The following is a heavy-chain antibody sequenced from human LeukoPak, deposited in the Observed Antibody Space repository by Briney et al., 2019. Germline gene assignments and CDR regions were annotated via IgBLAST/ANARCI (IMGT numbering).Heavy chain of an antibody. CDR1: GYTFTDHY. CDR2: INSNSGGT. J-gene: IGHJ4*02. D-gene: IGHD6-13*01. V-gene: IGHV1-2*02. CDR3: ARQSRSTPLDY. Sequence: GSVKVSCKASGYTFTDHYMHWVQQAPGQGLEWMGWINSNSGGTNYAQKFQGRVTMTRDTSISTAYMELGRLGSDDTAVYYCARQSRSTPLDYWGQGTLVTVSS.